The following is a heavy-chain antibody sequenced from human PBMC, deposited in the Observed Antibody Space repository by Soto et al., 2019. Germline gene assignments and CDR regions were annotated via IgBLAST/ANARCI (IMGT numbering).Heavy chain of an antibody. D-gene: IGHD2-2*01. CDR1: GYTFTSYG. J-gene: IGHJ5*02. Sequence: ASVKVSCKASGYTFTSYGISWVRQAPGQGLEWMGWISAYNGNTNYAQKLQGRVTMTTDTSTSTAYMELRSLRSDDTAVDDCARDHVEVLPAAHAMFDPWGQGTLVTVSA. V-gene: IGHV1-18*04. CDR2: ISAYNGNT. CDR3: ARDHVEVLPAAHAMFDP.